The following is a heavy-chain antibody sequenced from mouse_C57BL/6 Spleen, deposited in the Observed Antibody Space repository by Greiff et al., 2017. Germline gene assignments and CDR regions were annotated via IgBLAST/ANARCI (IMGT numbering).Heavy chain of an antibody. CDR2: ISGGGGNT. Sequence: EVQVVESGGGLVKPGGSLKLSCAASGFTFSSYTMSWVRQTPEKRLEWVATISGGGGNTYYPDSVKGRLTISRDNAKNTLYLQMSSLRSEATALYYCARQGYYGYFDVWGTGTTVTVSS. V-gene: IGHV5-9*01. CDR3: ARQGYYGYFDV. CDR1: GFTFSSYT. J-gene: IGHJ1*03.